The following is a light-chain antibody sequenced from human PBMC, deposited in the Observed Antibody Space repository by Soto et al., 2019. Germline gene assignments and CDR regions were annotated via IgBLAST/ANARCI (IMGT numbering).Light chain of an antibody. CDR3: GTWDSSLSVVV. J-gene: IGLJ2*01. V-gene: IGLV1-51*01. CDR2: DNN. CDR1: SSNIGNNY. Sequence: QSVLTQPPSVSAAPGQKVTISCSGSSSNIGNNYVSWYQQLPGTAPKVLIYDNNERPSGIPDRFSGSKSGTSATLGITGLQTGDEADYYCGTWDSSLSVVVFGGGNKLTVL.